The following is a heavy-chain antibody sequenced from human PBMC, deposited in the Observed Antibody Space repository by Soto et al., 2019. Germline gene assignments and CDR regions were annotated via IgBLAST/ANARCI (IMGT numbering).Heavy chain of an antibody. CDR3: ARVIYGSFDY. J-gene: IGHJ4*02. CDR1: GFTFSNYG. Sequence: GGSLRLSCEASGFTFSNYGTHWVRQAPGEGLEWVAHISYDGSNEHYTDSVKGRFTISRDNSKNTLYLQMNSLRAEDTAVYYCARVIYGSFDYWGQGTLVTVSS. V-gene: IGHV3-30*03. D-gene: IGHD3-10*01. CDR2: ISYDGSNE.